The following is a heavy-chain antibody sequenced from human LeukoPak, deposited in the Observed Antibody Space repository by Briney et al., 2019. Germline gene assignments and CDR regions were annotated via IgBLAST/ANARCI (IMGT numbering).Heavy chain of an antibody. Sequence: GGSLRLSCAASGFTFSTYAVNWVRQAPGKGLEWVSTISGTGGSTYYADFVKGRFTISRDNSKNTLYLQMSSLRAEDTAVYYCAKDRGRYYDSSGFYWGYYFDSWGQGILVTVST. V-gene: IGHV3-23*01. CDR3: AKDRGRYYDSSGFYWGYYFDS. CDR2: ISGTGGST. D-gene: IGHD3-22*01. J-gene: IGHJ4*02. CDR1: GFTFSTYA.